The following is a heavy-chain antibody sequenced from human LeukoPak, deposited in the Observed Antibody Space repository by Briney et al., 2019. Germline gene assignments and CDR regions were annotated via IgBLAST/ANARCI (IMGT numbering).Heavy chain of an antibody. Sequence: ASVKVSCKASGYTFTSYDINWVRQATGQGLEWMGWMNPNSGNTGYAQKFQGRVTLTRNTSISTAYMELSSLRSEDTAVYYCARTREWELLVDAFDIWGQGTMVTVSS. CDR3: ARTREWELLVDAFDI. J-gene: IGHJ3*02. D-gene: IGHD1-26*01. CDR1: GYTFTSYD. CDR2: MNPNSGNT. V-gene: IGHV1-8*01.